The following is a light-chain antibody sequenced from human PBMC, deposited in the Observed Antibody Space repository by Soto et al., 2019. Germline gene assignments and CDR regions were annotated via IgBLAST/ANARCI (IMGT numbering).Light chain of an antibody. V-gene: IGKV3-20*01. Sequence: RVLTQSPGTLSLSPGERATLSCRASQSVSTNYLAWYQQKPAQAPRLLIYSASNRATGIPDRFSGSGSGTNFTLTISTLEPEAFAVYYCQQYGSSGTFGQGTKVDIK. CDR2: SAS. J-gene: IGKJ1*01. CDR1: QSVSTNY. CDR3: QQYGSSGT.